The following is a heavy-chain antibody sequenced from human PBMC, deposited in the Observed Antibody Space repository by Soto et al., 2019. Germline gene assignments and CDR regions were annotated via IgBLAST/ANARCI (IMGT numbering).Heavy chain of an antibody. V-gene: IGHV3-21*01. CDR2: ISALSTYI. D-gene: IGHD3-22*01. CDR3: ATDTDYYDSTGYIDY. J-gene: IGHJ4*02. Sequence: GGSLRLCCAASGLSFSGYSMSWVRQAPGRGLEWVSSISALSTYIYYTDSVKGRFTISRDNAKNSLYLQMSSLRAEDTAVYYCATDTDYYDSTGYIDYWGQGILVTVSS. CDR1: GLSFSGYS.